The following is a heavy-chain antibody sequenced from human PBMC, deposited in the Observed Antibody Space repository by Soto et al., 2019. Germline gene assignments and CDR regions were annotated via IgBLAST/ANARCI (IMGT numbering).Heavy chain of an antibody. Sequence: ASVKVSCKASVYTLTGYYIHWVRQAPGQGLEWMGWINPYNGDTNYAQKLQGRVTMTTDTSTSTAYMELRSLRSDDTAVYYCASGRTYYDILTGARSYYMDVWGKGTTVTVSS. V-gene: IGHV1-18*04. J-gene: IGHJ6*03. CDR2: INPYNGDT. CDR3: ASGRTYYDILTGARSYYMDV. CDR1: VYTLTGYY. D-gene: IGHD3-9*01.